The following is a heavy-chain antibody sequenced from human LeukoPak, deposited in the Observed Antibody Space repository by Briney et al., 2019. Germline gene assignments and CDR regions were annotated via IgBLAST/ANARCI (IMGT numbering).Heavy chain of an antibody. CDR2: IYYSGST. CDR3: APNTSVISVAGPDNWYFDL. V-gene: IGHV4-38-2*01. J-gene: IGHJ2*01. CDR1: GYSLSIGYD. D-gene: IGHD6-19*01. Sequence: SQTLSLTCAVSGYSLSIGYDWGGIRQPPGMWLQWIGSIYYSGSTSYNTSPTWRFTMLVDTSKHQFCLKLSSVTAADTSVYYCAPNTSVISVAGPDNWYFDLWGRGTLVTVSS.